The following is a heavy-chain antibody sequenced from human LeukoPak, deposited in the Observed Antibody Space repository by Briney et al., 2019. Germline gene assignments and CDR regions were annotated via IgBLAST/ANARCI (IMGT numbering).Heavy chain of an antibody. J-gene: IGHJ4*02. CDR2: ISGSDGST. V-gene: IGHV3-23*01. Sequence: GGTRRLSCAASGFSFSSFGMSWVRQAPGKGLEWVSRISGSDGSTDYADSVKGRFTISRDNAKNSLYLQMNSLRAEDTAVYYCVMYSRADYWGQGTLVTVSS. CDR1: GFSFSSFG. CDR3: VMYSRADY. D-gene: IGHD6-13*01.